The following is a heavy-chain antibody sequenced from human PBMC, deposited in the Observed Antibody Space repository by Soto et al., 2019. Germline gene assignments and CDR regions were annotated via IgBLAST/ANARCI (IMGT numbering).Heavy chain of an antibody. Sequence: PGGSLRLSCAASGFTFSSYDMHWVRQATGKGLECVSVISTAGDTYYPGSVKGRFTISRENAKNSLCPQVNSLRAGDTAVYYCAREAITMVRGVGFYGMDVWGQGTTVTVSS. V-gene: IGHV3-13*04. J-gene: IGHJ6*02. D-gene: IGHD3-10*01. CDR1: GFTFSSYD. CDR3: AREAITMVRGVGFYGMDV. CDR2: ISTAGDT.